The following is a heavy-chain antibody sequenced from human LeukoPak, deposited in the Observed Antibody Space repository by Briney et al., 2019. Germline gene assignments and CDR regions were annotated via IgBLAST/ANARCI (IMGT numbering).Heavy chain of an antibody. J-gene: IGHJ4*02. CDR1: GYTLTELS. D-gene: IGHD6-13*01. Sequence: ASVTVSCKVSGYTLTELSMHWVRQAPGKGLEWMGGFDPEDGETIYAQKFQGRVTMTEDTSTDTAYMELSSLRSEDTAVYYCATERQQLDYFDYWGQGTLVTVSS. CDR3: ATERQQLDYFDY. CDR2: FDPEDGET. V-gene: IGHV1-24*01.